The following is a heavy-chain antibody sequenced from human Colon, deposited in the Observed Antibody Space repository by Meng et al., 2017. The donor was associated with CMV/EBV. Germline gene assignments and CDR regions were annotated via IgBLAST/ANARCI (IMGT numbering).Heavy chain of an antibody. CDR1: GGSINTNSYY. CDR2: IYYNGST. Sequence: QMQLQESGPGLVKPSEPLSLTCTVSGGSINTNSYYWGWIRQPPGKRLEWSGSIYYNGSTYFNPSLKSRITMSIDTSTNQFSLKVSSVTAADTAVYYCAKDWFVGATYNWFDPWGQGTLVTVSS. D-gene: IGHD1-26*01. V-gene: IGHV4-39*07. CDR3: AKDWFVGATYNWFDP. J-gene: IGHJ5*02.